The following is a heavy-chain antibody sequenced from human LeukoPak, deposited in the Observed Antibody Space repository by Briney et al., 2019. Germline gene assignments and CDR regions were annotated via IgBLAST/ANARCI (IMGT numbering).Heavy chain of an antibody. D-gene: IGHD2/OR15-2a*01. CDR1: GFTFSNYA. Sequence: GGSLRLSCAASGFTFSNYAMTWVRQASGKGLEWVANIKQDGSEKYYVDSVKGRFTISRDNAKNSLYPQMNSLRAEDTAVYYCARGRDTYGYWGQGTLVTVSS. CDR2: IKQDGSEK. CDR3: ARGRDTYGY. V-gene: IGHV3-7*01. J-gene: IGHJ4*02.